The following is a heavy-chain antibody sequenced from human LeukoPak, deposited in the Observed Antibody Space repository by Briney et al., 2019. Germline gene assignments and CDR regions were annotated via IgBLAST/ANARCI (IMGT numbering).Heavy chain of an antibody. D-gene: IGHD3-9*01. CDR1: GYTFTSYY. Sequence: ASVKVSCKASGYTFTSYYMHWVRQAPGQGLEWMGIINPSGGSTSYAQKFQGRVTITADESTSTAYMELSSLRSEDTAVYYCARDRVRNYDILTGYFDYWGQGTLVTVSS. V-gene: IGHV1-46*01. CDR2: INPSGGST. J-gene: IGHJ4*02. CDR3: ARDRVRNYDILTGYFDY.